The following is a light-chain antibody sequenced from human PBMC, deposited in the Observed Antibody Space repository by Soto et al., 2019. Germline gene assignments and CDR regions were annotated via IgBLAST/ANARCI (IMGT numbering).Light chain of an antibody. CDR2: STN. V-gene: IGLV8-61*01. CDR1: SGSVSTNYY. Sequence: QAVVTQEPSFSVSPGGTVTLTCGLNSGSVSTNYYPSWYQQTPGQAPRTLIYSTNTRSSGVPDRFSGSILGNKAALTITGAQADDESDYYCVLYIGGGIRVFGGGTKLTVL. J-gene: IGLJ3*02. CDR3: VLYIGGGIRV.